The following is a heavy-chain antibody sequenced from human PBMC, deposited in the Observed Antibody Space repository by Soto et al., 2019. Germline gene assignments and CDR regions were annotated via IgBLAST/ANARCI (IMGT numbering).Heavy chain of an antibody. CDR1: GFSLSNARMG. Sequence: QVTLKESGPVLVKPTETLTLTCTVSGFSLSNARMGVSWIRQPPGKALEWLAYIFSNDEKSYSTSLKSRLTIYKDTSKSQVGLTMTNMDPVDTATYYCARIRAPNPTPEDEGPQYSSGWYDYYSYGMDVWGQGTTVTVSS. CDR3: ARIRAPNPTPEDEGPQYSSGWYDYYSYGMDV. D-gene: IGHD6-19*01. CDR2: IFSNDEK. V-gene: IGHV2-26*01. J-gene: IGHJ6*02.